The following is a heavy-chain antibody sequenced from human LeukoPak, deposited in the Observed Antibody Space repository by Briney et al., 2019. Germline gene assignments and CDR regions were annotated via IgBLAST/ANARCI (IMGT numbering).Heavy chain of an antibody. CDR2: INSDGINT. J-gene: IGHJ4*02. CDR1: GFTFSNYW. Sequence: GGSLRLSCAASGFTFSNYWMHWVRQAPGKGLVWVSRINSDGINTSYADSVKGRFTISRDNAKNTLNLQMNSLRAEDTAVYYCARDYPSSSWPFDYWGQGTLVTVSS. V-gene: IGHV3-74*01. CDR3: ARDYPSSSWPFDY. D-gene: IGHD6-13*01.